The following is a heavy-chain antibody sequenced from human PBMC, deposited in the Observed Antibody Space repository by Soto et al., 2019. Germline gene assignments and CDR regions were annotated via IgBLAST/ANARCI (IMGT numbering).Heavy chain of an antibody. Sequence: QVQLVQSGAEVKKPGASVKVSCKASGYTFTSYGISWVRQAPGQGLEWMGWISAYNGNTNYAQKPHGRGTMTTDTSTSTADMERRRPRSDDTAVYYCARDLGFGEDLYYYYGMDVWGQGTTVTVSS. V-gene: IGHV1-18*01. CDR1: GYTFTSYG. J-gene: IGHJ6*02. CDR2: ISAYNGNT. D-gene: IGHD3-10*01. CDR3: ARDLGFGEDLYYYYGMDV.